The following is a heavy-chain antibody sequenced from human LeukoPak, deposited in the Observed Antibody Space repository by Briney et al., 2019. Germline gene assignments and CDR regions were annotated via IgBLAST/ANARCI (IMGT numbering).Heavy chain of an antibody. Sequence: GGSLRLSCAASGFTFSSYDMHWVRQAPGKGLEWVAVISDDGGNKFYADSVKGRVTISRDNSKNTLYLQMNSLRAEDTAVYYCAKDLGYCAGGSCYSFDYWGQGDLVTVSS. V-gene: IGHV3-30*18. J-gene: IGHJ4*02. CDR2: ISDDGGNK. D-gene: IGHD2-15*01. CDR1: GFTFSSYD. CDR3: AKDLGYCAGGSCYSFDY.